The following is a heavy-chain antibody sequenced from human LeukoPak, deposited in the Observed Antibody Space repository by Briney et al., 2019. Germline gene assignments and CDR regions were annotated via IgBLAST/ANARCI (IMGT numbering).Heavy chain of an antibody. CDR1: GFTFSSHP. J-gene: IGHJ6*03. CDR3: ASRYSSSWYYYYYYMDV. D-gene: IGHD6-13*01. V-gene: IGHV3-23*01. Sequence: GGSLRLSCAASGFTFSSHPMSWVRLAPGKGLEWVSSIRGSGDSTYYADSVKGRFTISRDNAKNSLYLQMNSLRAEDTAVYYCASRYSSSWYYYYYYMDVWGKGTTVTVSS. CDR2: IRGSGDST.